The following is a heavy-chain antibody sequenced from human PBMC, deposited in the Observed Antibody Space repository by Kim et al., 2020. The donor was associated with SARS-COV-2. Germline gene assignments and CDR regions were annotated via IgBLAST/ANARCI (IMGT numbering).Heavy chain of an antibody. CDR1: GGSISSYY. V-gene: IGHV4-59*01. CDR2: SNYSGST. CDR3: ARGKYYFDY. Sequence: TLSLTCTVSGGSISSYYWSWIRQPPGKGLGWMGFSNYSGSTNYTPSLKSRVTISVDTSKNQFSLKLSSVTAADTAVYYCARGKYYFDYWGQGTLVTVSS. J-gene: IGHJ4*02.